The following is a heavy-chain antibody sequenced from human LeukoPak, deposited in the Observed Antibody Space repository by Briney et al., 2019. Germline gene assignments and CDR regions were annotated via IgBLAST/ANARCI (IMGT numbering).Heavy chain of an antibody. D-gene: IGHD6-13*01. Sequence: GESLKISCSGSGHSFTSHWIGWVRQMPGKGLEWMAIIYAGDSGTRISPSFQGQVTISADKSISTAYLQWSSLKASDTAIYYCTRHIAAAGPDYWGQGTLVTVSS. CDR1: GHSFTSHW. CDR3: TRHIAAAGPDY. J-gene: IGHJ4*02. V-gene: IGHV5-51*01. CDR2: IYAGDSGT.